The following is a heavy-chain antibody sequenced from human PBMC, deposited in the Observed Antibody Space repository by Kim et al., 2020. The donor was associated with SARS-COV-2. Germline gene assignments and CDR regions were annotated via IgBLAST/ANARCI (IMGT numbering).Heavy chain of an antibody. Sequence: GGSLRLSCAVSGFTFSSYAIYWVRQAPGKGLEWVAVISSDGSNKYYVDSVKGRFTISRDNSKNMLYLQVSSLRVEDTAVYYCTTFDYWGQGNLVTVSS. J-gene: IGHJ4*02. CDR2: ISSDGSNK. V-gene: IGHV3-33*05. CDR3: TTFDY. CDR1: GFTFSSYA.